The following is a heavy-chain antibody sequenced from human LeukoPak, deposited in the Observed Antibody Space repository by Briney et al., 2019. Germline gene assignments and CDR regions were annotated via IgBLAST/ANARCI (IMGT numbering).Heavy chain of an antibody. J-gene: IGHJ4*02. CDR3: TRSPYSSSWTFEY. V-gene: IGHV3-74*01. D-gene: IGHD6-13*01. CDR1: GFTFSSYW. CDR2: VNSDGSRT. Sequence: GGSLRLSCEASGFTFSSYWMSWVRQAPVKGLEWVSRVNSDGSRTDYADSVKGRFTISRDNAKNTLYLHMHSLRPEDTAVYYCTRSPYSSSWTFEYWGQGTLVSVPS.